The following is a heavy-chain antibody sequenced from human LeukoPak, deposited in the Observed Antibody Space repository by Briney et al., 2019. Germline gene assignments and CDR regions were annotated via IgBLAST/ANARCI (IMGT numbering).Heavy chain of an antibody. CDR1: GFSFDDYT. J-gene: IGHJ4*02. D-gene: IGHD1-14*01. V-gene: IGHV3-43*01. Sequence: GGSLRLSCAGSGFSFDDYTMHWVRQAPGKGLEWVSLISWDGGSTYYADSVKGRFTISRDNSKNSLYLQMNSLRTEDTALYYCAKDAYGISGISSGFMDYWGQGTLVTVSS. CDR3: AKDAYGISGISSGFMDY. CDR2: ISWDGGST.